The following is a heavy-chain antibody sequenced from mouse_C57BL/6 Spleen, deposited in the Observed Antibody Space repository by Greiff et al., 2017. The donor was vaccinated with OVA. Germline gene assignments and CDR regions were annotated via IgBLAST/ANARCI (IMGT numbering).Heavy chain of an antibody. J-gene: IGHJ3*01. CDR2: IDPSDSYT. V-gene: IGHV1-59*01. CDR1: GYTFTSYW. D-gene: IGHD3-2*02. CDR3: ARDSSGYFAY. Sequence: VQLQQPGAELVRPGTSVKLSCKASGYTFTSYWMHWVKQRPGQGLEWIGVIDPSDSYTNYNQKFKGKATLTVDTSSSTAYMQLSSLTSEDSAVYYCARDSSGYFAYWGQGTLVTVSA.